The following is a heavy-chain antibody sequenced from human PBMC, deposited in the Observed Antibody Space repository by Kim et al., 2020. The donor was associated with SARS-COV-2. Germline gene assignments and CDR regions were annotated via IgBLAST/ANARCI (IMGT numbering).Heavy chain of an antibody. J-gene: IGHJ5*02. V-gene: IGHV3-33*01. Sequence: GGSLRLSCAASGFTFSSYGMHWVRQAPGKGLEWVAVIWYDGSNKYYADSVKGRFTISRDNSKNTLYLQMNSLRAEDTAVYYCARDRVRGVPQNWFDPWGQGTLVTVSS. D-gene: IGHD3-10*01. CDR1: GFTFSSYG. CDR2: IWYDGSNK. CDR3: ARDRVRGVPQNWFDP.